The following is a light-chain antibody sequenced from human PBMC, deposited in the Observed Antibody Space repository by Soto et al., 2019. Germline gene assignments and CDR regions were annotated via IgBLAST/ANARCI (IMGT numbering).Light chain of an antibody. Sequence: QSALTQPPSASGSPGQSVTISCTGTSSDVGGYNYVSWYQQHPGKAPKLMIYEVNKRPSGVPDRFSGSKSGNTASLTVSGLLAEDEADYYCYSYAGSSRVFGTGTKLTVL. V-gene: IGLV2-8*01. CDR3: YSYAGSSRV. CDR2: EVN. J-gene: IGLJ1*01. CDR1: SSDVGGYNY.